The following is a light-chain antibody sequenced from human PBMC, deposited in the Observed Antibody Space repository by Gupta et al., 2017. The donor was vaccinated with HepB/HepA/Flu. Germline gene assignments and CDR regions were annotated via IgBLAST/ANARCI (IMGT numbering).Light chain of an antibody. J-gene: IGKJ3*01. CDR2: KVS. CDR3: TQGKHWPFT. V-gene: IGKV2-30*01. CDR1: QSLVYSDGNTY. Sequence: DVVMTQSPLSLPVTLGQPASISCRSSQSLVYSDGNTYLNWFQQRPGQSPRRLIYKVSSRDSGVPDRFSGSESGTDFTLKISRVAAKNVGVYYCTQGKHWPFTFGHGTKVDNK.